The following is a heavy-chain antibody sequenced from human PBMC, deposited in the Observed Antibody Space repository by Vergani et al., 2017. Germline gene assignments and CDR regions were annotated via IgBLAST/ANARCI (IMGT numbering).Heavy chain of an antibody. CDR3: ARGSYYGSGSYPLQSDAFDI. CDR1: GGTFSSYA. J-gene: IGHJ3*02. Sequence: QVQLVQSGAEVKKPGSSVKVSCKASGGTFSSYAISWVRQAPGQGLEWMGRIIPIFGTANYAQKFQGRVTITADESTSTAYMELGSLRSEDTAVYYCARGSYYGSGSYPLQSDAFDIWGQGTMVTVSS. CDR2: IIPIFGTA. D-gene: IGHD3-10*01. V-gene: IGHV1-69*18.